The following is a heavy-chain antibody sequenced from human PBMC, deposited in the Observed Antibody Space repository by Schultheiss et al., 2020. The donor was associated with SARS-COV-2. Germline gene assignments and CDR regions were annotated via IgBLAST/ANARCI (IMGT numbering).Heavy chain of an antibody. CDR3: ASSSYYYDSSGYSNWFDP. Sequence: SETLSLTCAVYGGSFSGYYWSWIRQPPGKGLEWIGRIYTSGSTNYNPSLKSRVTMSVDTSKNQFSLKLSSVTAADTAVYYCASSSYYYDSSGYSNWFDPWGQGTLVTVSS. CDR2: IYTSGST. V-gene: IGHV4-59*10. J-gene: IGHJ5*02. D-gene: IGHD3-22*01. CDR1: GGSFSGYY.